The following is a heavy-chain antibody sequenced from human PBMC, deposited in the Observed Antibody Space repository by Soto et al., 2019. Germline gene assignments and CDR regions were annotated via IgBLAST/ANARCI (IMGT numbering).Heavy chain of an antibody. CDR1: GGSFSIYF. V-gene: IGHV4-34*01. J-gene: IGHJ6*02. D-gene: IGHD5-12*01. Sequence: SETLSLTCAVYGGSFSIYFWSWIRQPPGKGLEWIGEINHSGSTNYNPSLKSRVTISVDTSKNQFSLNLSSVTAADTAVYYCARGPPREMATTPSGMDVWGQGTTVTVSS. CDR3: ARGPPREMATTPSGMDV. CDR2: INHSGST.